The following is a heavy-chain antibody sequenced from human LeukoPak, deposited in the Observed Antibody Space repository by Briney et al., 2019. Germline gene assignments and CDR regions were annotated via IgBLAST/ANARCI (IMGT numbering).Heavy chain of an antibody. V-gene: IGHV3-7*01. Sequence: GSLRLSCAASGLTFSGYWMSWVRQAPGKGLEWVANIKQDGSERYYVDSVKGRFTISRDNAKNSLYLQMNSLRAEDTAVYYCASGNWNDRAFDIWGQGTMVTVSS. CDR1: GLTFSGYW. D-gene: IGHD1-20*01. CDR3: ASGNWNDRAFDI. J-gene: IGHJ3*02. CDR2: IKQDGSER.